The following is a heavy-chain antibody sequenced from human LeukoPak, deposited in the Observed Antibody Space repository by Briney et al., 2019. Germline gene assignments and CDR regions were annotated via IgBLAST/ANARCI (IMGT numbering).Heavy chain of an antibody. Sequence: ASVKVSCKASGYIFTSYGISWVRQAPGQGLEWMGWISAYNGNTNYAQKLQGRVTMTTDTSTSTAYMELRSLRSDDTAVYYCARGYCSSTSCYEFDYWGQGTLVTVSS. CDR3: ARGYCSSTSCYEFDY. CDR1: GYIFTSYG. CDR2: ISAYNGNT. D-gene: IGHD2-2*01. V-gene: IGHV1-18*01. J-gene: IGHJ4*02.